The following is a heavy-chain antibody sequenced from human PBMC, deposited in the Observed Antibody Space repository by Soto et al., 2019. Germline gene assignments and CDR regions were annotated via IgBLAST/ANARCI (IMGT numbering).Heavy chain of an antibody. J-gene: IGHJ4*02. D-gene: IGHD5-12*01. V-gene: IGHV3-23*01. Sequence: QPGGSLRLSCAASGFTFSSYAMSWVRQAPGKGLEWVSAISGSGGSTYYADSVKGRFTISRDNSKNTLYLQMNSLRAEDTAVYYCAKDRHSGYDSEGYFDYWGQGTLVTVSS. CDR3: AKDRHSGYDSEGYFDY. CDR1: GFTFSSYA. CDR2: ISGSGGST.